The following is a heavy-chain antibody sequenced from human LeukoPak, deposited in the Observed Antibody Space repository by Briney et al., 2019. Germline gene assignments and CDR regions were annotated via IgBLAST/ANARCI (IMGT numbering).Heavy chain of an antibody. Sequence: SETLSLACTVSGGSISSGGYYWRWIRQHPGKVLEWIGYIYYSGSTYYNPSLKSRVTISVDTSKNQYSLKLSSVTAADTAVYYCARGGLRYYYYGMDVWGQGTTVTVSS. J-gene: IGHJ6*02. CDR3: ARGGLRYYYYGMDV. CDR1: GGSISSGGYY. CDR2: IYYSGST. V-gene: IGHV4-31*03.